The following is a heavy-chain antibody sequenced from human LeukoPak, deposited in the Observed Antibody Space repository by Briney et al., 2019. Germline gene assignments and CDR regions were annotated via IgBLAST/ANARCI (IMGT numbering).Heavy chain of an antibody. CDR1: GGTFSSYA. V-gene: IGHV1-18*01. J-gene: IGHJ6*02. Sequence: ASVKVSCKASGGTFSSYAISWVRQAPGQGLEWMGWISAYNGNTNYAQKLQGRVTMTTDTSTSTAYMELRSLRSDDTAVYYCARDRHGSGTYNYYGMDVWGQGTTVTVSS. D-gene: IGHD3-10*01. CDR3: ARDRHGSGTYNYYGMDV. CDR2: ISAYNGNT.